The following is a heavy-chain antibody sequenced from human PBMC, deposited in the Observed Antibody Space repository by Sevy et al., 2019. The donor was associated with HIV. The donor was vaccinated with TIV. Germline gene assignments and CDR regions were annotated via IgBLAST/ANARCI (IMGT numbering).Heavy chain of an antibody. Sequence: GGSLRLSCAASGFTLSNNHMHWVRQAPGKGLEWVAAMWYDGSNEYYADSVKGRFTISRDNSKNRLDLQMNSLRAEDTAVYYCARDNLALDVWGQGTTVTVSS. V-gene: IGHV3-33*01. J-gene: IGHJ6*02. CDR2: MWYDGSNE. CDR1: GFTLSNNH. CDR3: ARDNLALDV.